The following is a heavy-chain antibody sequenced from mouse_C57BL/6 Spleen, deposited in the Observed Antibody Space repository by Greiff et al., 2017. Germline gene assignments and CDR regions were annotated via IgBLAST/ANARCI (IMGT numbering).Heavy chain of an antibody. D-gene: IGHD6-1*01. J-gene: IGHJ4*01. V-gene: IGHV2-2*01. Sequence: VQLQQSGPGLVQPSQSLSITCTVSGFSLTSYGVHWVRKAPGKGLEWLGVIWSGGSTDYHAAFISRMSISKDNSKSQVFFKMNSLQADDTAIYYCARRCRNAMDDWGQGTSVTVSS. CDR2: IWSGGST. CDR3: ARRCRNAMDD. CDR1: GFSLTSYG.